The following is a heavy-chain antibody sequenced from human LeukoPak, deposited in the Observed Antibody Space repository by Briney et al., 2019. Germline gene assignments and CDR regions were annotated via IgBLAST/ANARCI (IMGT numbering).Heavy chain of an antibody. D-gene: IGHD3-22*01. V-gene: IGHV1-69*06. J-gene: IGHJ4*02. CDR3: AVPYYYDRSYYFDY. CDR1: GNSFSSYV. CDR2: IIPIFGTA. Sequence: SVKVSCKASGNSFSSYVMNWVRQAPGQGLEWMGGIIPIFGTANYAQKFQGRVTMTEDTSTDTAYMELSSLRSEDTAVYYCAVPYYYDRSYYFDYWGQGTLVTVSS.